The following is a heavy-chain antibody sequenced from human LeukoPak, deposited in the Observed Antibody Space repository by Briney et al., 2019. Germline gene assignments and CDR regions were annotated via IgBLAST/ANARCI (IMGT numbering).Heavy chain of an antibody. CDR3: ARGPQWRGDYYYMDV. D-gene: IGHD6-19*01. CDR1: VYTFGNFD. J-gene: IGHJ6*03. V-gene: IGHV1-8*01. CDR2: MNPNSGNT. Sequence: GSVKVSCKGSVYTFGNFDINWVRQSTGQGLEWRGWMNPNSGNTGYAQELQGRVTMTMNTSISTAYIELSSLRSEDTAVYYCARGPQWRGDYYYMDVWGTGTTVTVSS.